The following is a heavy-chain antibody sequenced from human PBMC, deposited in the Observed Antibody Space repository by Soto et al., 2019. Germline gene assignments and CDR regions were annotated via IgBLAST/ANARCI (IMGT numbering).Heavy chain of an antibody. J-gene: IGHJ6*02. CDR3: AGSDTSGWSPLYYGMDV. D-gene: IGHD6-19*01. CDR1: GGSISSYY. CDR2: IYYSGST. V-gene: IGHV4-59*08. Sequence: QVQLQESGPGLVKPSETLSLTCTVSGGSISSYYWSWIRQPPGKGLEWIGYIYYSGSTNYNPSLKSRVTISVDTSKNQFSLNLSSLTAADTAVYYCAGSDTSGWSPLYYGMDVWGQGTTVTVSS.